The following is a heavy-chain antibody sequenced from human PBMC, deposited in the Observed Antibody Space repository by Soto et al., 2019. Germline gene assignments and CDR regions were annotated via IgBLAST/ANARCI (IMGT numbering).Heavy chain of an antibody. J-gene: IGHJ6*02. CDR2: ISGSGGST. V-gene: IGHV3-23*01. CDR1: GFTFSSYA. Sequence: HPGGSLRLSCAASGFTFSSYAMSWVRQAPGKGLEWVSAISGSGGSTYYADSVKGRFTISRDNSKNTLYLQMNSLRAEDTAVYYCAKNRYNWNLLLVTHMDVWGQGTTVTVSS. CDR3: AKNRYNWNLLLVTHMDV. D-gene: IGHD1-20*01.